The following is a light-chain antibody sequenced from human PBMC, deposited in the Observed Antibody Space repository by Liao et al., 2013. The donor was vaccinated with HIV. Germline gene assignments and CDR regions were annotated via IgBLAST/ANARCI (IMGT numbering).Light chain of an antibody. CDR2: QDA. CDR1: KLGDKY. Sequence: SYELTQSPSVSVSPGQTASISCSGDKLGDKYACWYQQKPGQSPVVVIYQDAKRPTGIPERFSGSNSGNTATLTITGTQPMDEADYYCQAWDSSTHWVFGGGTKLTVL. CDR3: QAWDSSTHWV. J-gene: IGLJ3*02. V-gene: IGLV3-1*01.